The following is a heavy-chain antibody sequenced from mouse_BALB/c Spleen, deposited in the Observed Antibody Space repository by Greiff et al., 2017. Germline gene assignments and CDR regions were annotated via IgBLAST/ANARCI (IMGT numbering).Heavy chain of an antibody. J-gene: IGHJ3*01. CDR1: GFTFSSYG. D-gene: IGHD1-1*01. V-gene: IGHV5-6-3*01. CDR2: INSNGGST. CDR3: ARDAYYYGSSYVWFAY. Sequence: EVKLVESGGGLVQPGGSLKLSCAASGFTFSSYGMSWVRQTPDKRLELVATINSNGGSTYYPDSVKGRFTISRDNAKNTLYLQMSSLKSEDTAMYYCARDAYYYGSSYVWFAYWGQGTLVTVSA.